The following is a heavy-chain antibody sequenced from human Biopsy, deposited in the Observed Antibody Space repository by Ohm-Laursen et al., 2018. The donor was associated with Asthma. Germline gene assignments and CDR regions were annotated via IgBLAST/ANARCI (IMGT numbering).Heavy chain of an antibody. V-gene: IGHV3-30*03. J-gene: IGHJ6*02. Sequence: SLRLSCAASGFTFSSYGMHWVRQAPGKGLEWVAVISYDRSTKYSADSVKGRFIVSRDISKNILSLQMNSLRPEDTAVYYCARDVVWFREVGGMDVWGQGTTVTVSS. CDR3: ARDVVWFREVGGMDV. D-gene: IGHD3-10*01. CDR1: GFTFSSYG. CDR2: ISYDRSTK.